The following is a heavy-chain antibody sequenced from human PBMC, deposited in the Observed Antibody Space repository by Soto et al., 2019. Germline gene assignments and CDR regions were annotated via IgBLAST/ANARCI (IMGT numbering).Heavy chain of an antibody. V-gene: IGHV1-2*04. CDR3: ARDATEDDILTGYYSRPGYYYYMDV. J-gene: IGHJ6*03. D-gene: IGHD3-9*01. CDR1: GYTFTGYY. Sequence: GASVKVSCKASGYTFTGYYMHWVRQAPGQGLEWMGWINPNSGGTNYAQKFQGWVTMTRDTSISTAYMELSRLRSDDTAVYYCARDATEDDILTGYYSRPGYYYYMDVWGKGTTVTAP. CDR2: INPNSGGT.